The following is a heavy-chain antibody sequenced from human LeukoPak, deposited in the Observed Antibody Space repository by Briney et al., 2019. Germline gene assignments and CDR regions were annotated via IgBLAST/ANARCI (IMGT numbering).Heavy chain of an antibody. CDR2: IRGSGDGT. Sequence: GGSLRLSCAASGFTFSSYVMTWVRQAPGKGLEWVSSIRGSGDGTSYADSVKGRFTMSRDNSKNTLYLQMNSLRAEDTAIYYCGRDPNGDYVGAFDFWGQGTLVTVSS. J-gene: IGHJ3*01. V-gene: IGHV3-23*01. D-gene: IGHD4-17*01. CDR1: GFTFSSYV. CDR3: GRDPNGDYVGAFDF.